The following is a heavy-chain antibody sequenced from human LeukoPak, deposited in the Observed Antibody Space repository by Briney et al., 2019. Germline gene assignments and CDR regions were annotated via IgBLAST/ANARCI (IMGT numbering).Heavy chain of an antibody. Sequence: SETLSLTCTVSGGSISNYYWSWIRQPPGKGLEWIGYIYYSGSTNYNPSLKSRVTISVDTSKNQFSLKLSSVTAADTAVYYCARGAYYYDSSGYYSQIDYWGQGTLVTVSS. D-gene: IGHD3-22*01. CDR1: GGSISNYY. J-gene: IGHJ4*02. V-gene: IGHV4-59*01. CDR2: IYYSGST. CDR3: ARGAYYYDSSGYYSQIDY.